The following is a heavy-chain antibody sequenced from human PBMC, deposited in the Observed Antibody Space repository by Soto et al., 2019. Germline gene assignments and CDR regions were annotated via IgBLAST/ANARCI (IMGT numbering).Heavy chain of an antibody. CDR2: IRDKANSYTT. D-gene: IGHD3-10*01. J-gene: IGHJ4*02. CDR3: ARRPGSGRSVDY. Sequence: EVQLVESGGGLVQPGGSLRLSCAASGFTFSDHYMDWVRQAPGKGLEWVGIIRDKANSYTTEYAASVRGRLTISGDESKNSVYLQMTSLKTEDTAVYYCARRPGSGRSVDYWGQGTLVTVSS. V-gene: IGHV3-72*01. CDR1: GFTFSDHY.